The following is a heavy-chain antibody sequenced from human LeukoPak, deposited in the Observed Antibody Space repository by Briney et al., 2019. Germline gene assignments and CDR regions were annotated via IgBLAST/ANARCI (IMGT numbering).Heavy chain of an antibody. V-gene: IGHV3-23*01. Sequence: GGSLRLSCAASGFTFSSYAMSWVRQAPGKGLEWVSALSGSGGSTYYADSVKGRFTISRDNSKNTLYLQMNSLRAEDTAVCYCAKERFISVVARTDYWGQGTLVTVSS. CDR3: AKERFISVVARTDY. CDR1: GFTFSSYA. J-gene: IGHJ4*02. D-gene: IGHD2-15*01. CDR2: LSGSGGST.